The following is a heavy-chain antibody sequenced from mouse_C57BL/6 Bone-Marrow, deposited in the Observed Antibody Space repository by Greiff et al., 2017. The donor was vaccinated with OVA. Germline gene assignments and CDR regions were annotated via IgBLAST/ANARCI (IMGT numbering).Heavy chain of an antibody. CDR2: IYPRSGNT. CDR1: GYTFTSYG. D-gene: IGHD2-1*01. V-gene: IGHV1-81*01. Sequence: QVQLKQSGAELARPGASVKLSCKASGYTFTSYGISWVKQRTGQGLEWIGEIYPRSGNTYYNEKFKGKATLTADKSSSTAYMELRSLTSEDSAVYFCARGYYGNYDYFDYWGQGTTLTVSS. J-gene: IGHJ2*01. CDR3: ARGYYGNYDYFDY.